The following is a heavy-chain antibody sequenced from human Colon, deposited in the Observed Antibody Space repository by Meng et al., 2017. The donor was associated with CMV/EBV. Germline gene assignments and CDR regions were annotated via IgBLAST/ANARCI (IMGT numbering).Heavy chain of an antibody. J-gene: IGHJ4*02. Sequence: GGSLRLSCITSGFSFSSHGMHWVRQAPGKGLEWVAFISHDETYKHYSDSVRGRFTLSRDNSRNTLYLQMNSVKVADRAVYYCARDQFYYFDYWGQGTLVTVSS. D-gene: IGHD5-24*01. CDR2: ISHDETYK. V-gene: IGHV3-30*02. CDR1: GFSFSSHG. CDR3: ARDQFYYFDY.